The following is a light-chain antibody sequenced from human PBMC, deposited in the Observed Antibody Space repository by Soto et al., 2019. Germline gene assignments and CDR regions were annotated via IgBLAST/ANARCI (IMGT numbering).Light chain of an antibody. CDR2: GAS. CDR3: QHYNDWRWT. CDR1: QSISCK. J-gene: IGKJ1*01. V-gene: IGKV3-15*01. Sequence: EIVMTQSPATLSVSPGEGATLSCRASQSISCKLAWYQQKPGQAPRLLIYGASTRATGVPARFSGSGSGTEFTLTISSLQSEDLAVYYCQHYNDWRWTFGQGTKVEIK.